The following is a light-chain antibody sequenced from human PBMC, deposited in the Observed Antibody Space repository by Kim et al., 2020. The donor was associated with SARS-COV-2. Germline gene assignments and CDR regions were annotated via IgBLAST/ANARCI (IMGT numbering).Light chain of an antibody. V-gene: IGKV3-15*01. Sequence: VSAGERVTLSCRASRRVSTNLAWYQSNPGQAPRLLIYGASSRASGIPARFSGSGSGTDFILTISSLQSEDSAVYYCLQYHDWFWTFGQGTKVEIK. J-gene: IGKJ1*01. CDR3: LQYHDWFWT. CDR2: GAS. CDR1: RRVSTN.